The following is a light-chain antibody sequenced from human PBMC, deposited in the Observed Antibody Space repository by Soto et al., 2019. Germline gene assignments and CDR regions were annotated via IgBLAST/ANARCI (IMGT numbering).Light chain of an antibody. CDR1: QSVTNNY. J-gene: IGKJ1*01. CDR2: GVS. V-gene: IGKV3-20*01. Sequence: IVLTQSPGTLSLSPGERATLSCRASQSVTNNYVAWYQQKPGQAPSLLMYGVSSRAIGIPDRFSGSGSGTDFTLTISRLEPEDFALYYCQQYSASPWTFGQGTKVEIK. CDR3: QQYSASPWT.